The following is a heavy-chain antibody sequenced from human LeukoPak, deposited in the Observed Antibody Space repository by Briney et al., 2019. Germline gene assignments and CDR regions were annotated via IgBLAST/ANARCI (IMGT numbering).Heavy chain of an antibody. D-gene: IGHD5-18*01. CDR2: IYPGDSNT. V-gene: IGHV5-51*01. J-gene: IGHJ4*02. CDR1: GSSFTNYW. CDR3: ARPSGYSYDYYFDY. Sequence: GESLQISCKGSGSSFTNYWIGWVRQMPGKGLEWMGIIYPGDSNTRYSPSFQGQVTISADTSISTAYLQWSSLKASDTAMYYCARPSGYSYDYYFDYWGQGTLVTVSS.